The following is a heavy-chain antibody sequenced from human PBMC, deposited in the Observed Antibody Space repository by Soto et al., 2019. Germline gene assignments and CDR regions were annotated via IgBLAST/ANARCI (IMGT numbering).Heavy chain of an antibody. CDR1: GDSISSADYY. Sequence: QVQLQESGPGLVRPSQTLSLTCTVSGDSISSADYYWSWIRQTPGKGLEWIGHIFYSGTTYYNPSLQSRLTISVDTSKNHFSLRLTSVTAADTAVYYCARDLWVEPELYYYGMDVWGQGTTVTVSS. J-gene: IGHJ6*02. CDR2: IFYSGTT. V-gene: IGHV4-30-4*01. D-gene: IGHD1-1*01. CDR3: ARDLWVEPELYYYGMDV.